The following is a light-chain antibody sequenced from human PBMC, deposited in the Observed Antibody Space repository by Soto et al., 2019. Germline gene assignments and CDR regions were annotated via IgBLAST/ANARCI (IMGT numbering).Light chain of an antibody. J-gene: IGKJ1*01. CDR2: AAS. V-gene: IGKV1-6*01. CDR1: RDVGSD. CDR3: LQDYGDSCT. Sequence: MTQSPSSLSASVGEKIIITCRASRDVGSDVSWYQQKPGQAPKLLIYAASNLYTVVQSRFSGSRSGTEFTLTISSLQPEDFASYYCLQDYGDSCTFGQGTKXXIE.